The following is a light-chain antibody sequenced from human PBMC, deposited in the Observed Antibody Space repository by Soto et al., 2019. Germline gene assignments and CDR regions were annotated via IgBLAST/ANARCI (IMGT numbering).Light chain of an antibody. Sequence: EIVLTQSPGTLSLSPGERVTLSCSASQSVSGRYLAWYQQRPGQAPRLLIYDASTRATGIPDRFSGSASGTDFTLTISRLEPEDFVVYYCQQYGTSPPRYTFGQGTKLEI. CDR1: QSVSGRY. J-gene: IGKJ2*01. V-gene: IGKV3-20*01. CDR2: DAS. CDR3: QQYGTSPPRYT.